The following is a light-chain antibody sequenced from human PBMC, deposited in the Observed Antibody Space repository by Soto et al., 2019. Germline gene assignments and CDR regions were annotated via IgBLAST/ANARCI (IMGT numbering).Light chain of an antibody. CDR3: QQRSDWPST. J-gene: IGKJ4*01. Sequence: EIVLTQSPATLSLSPGDRATLSCRASQTVSSYLAWYQQKPGQAPRLLIYDASSRATGIPARFSGSGSGTDFTLAIPSLEPEDFAVYYCQQRSDWPSTFGGGTKVEIK. V-gene: IGKV3-11*01. CDR2: DAS. CDR1: QTVSSY.